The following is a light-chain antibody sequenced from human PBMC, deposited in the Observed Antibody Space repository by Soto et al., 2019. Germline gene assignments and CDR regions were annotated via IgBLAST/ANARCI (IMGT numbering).Light chain of an antibody. CDR1: SSNIGNNA. CDR2: YDD. Sequence: QSVLTQPPSVSEAPRQRVTISCSGGSSNIGNNAVNWYQQLPGKAPKLLIYYDDLLPSGVSDRFSGSKSGTSASLAISGRQAEDEAEYDCAAWDDRLNGPVFGGGTKLTVL. J-gene: IGLJ3*02. V-gene: IGLV1-36*01. CDR3: AAWDDRLNGPV.